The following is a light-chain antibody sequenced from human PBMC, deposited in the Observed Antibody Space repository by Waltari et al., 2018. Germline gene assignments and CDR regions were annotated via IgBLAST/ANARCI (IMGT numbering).Light chain of an antibody. V-gene: IGKV1-33*01. CDR2: DAS. J-gene: IGKJ3*01. CDR1: QDISNY. CDR3: QQYDNLPFT. Sequence: DIQMILSPSSLSASVGDRVTITCQASQDISNYLNWYQQKPGKAPKLLIYDASNLETGVPSRFSGSGSGTDFTFAINSLQPEDIATYYCQQYDNLPFTFGPGTKVDIK.